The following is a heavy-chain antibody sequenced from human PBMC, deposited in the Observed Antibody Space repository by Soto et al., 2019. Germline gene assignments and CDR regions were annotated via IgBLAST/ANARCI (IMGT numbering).Heavy chain of an antibody. V-gene: IGHV4-30-4*01. Sequence: PLETLSPPCTVSCGSISNGGYYRSWIRQPPGKGLEWIGYIYYSGSTYYNPSLKSRVTISVDTSKNQFSLKLSSVTAADTAVYYCARDGDTAMLRGNWFDPWGQGTLVTVSS. CDR2: IYYSGST. D-gene: IGHD5-18*01. CDR1: CGSISNGGYY. CDR3: ARDGDTAMLRGNWFDP. J-gene: IGHJ5*02.